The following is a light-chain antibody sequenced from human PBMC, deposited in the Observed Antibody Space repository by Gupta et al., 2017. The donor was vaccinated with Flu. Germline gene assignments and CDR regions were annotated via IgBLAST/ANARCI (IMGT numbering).Light chain of an antibody. J-gene: IGKJ1*01. CDR2: GAS. CDR3: QQDRSSWT. Sequence: EIVLTQSPDTLSLSPGERATLSCRASQSVSSIYLAWYQQKPDQPPRLIIDGASRRASGSPRRFSGGGGAKDFTPASSLREAEDCTVYYGQQDRSSWTFGQGTKVEIK. CDR1: QSVSSIY. V-gene: IGKV3-20*01.